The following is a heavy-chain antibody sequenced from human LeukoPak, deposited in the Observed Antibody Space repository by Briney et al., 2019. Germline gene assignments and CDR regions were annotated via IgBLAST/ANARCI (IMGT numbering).Heavy chain of an antibody. J-gene: IGHJ4*02. Sequence: GESLKISCKGSGYSFSSYWIGWVRQMPGKGLEWMGIIYPGDSDTRYSPSFQGQVTISVDKSISTAYLRWSSLKASDTAIYYCARQGTGSSFDYWGQGTLVTVSS. D-gene: IGHD6-6*01. CDR1: GYSFSSYW. V-gene: IGHV5-51*01. CDR2: IYPGDSDT. CDR3: ARQGTGSSFDY.